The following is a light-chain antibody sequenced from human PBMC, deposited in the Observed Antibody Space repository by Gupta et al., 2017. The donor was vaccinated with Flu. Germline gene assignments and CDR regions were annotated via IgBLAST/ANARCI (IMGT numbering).Light chain of an antibody. J-gene: IGLJ3*02. V-gene: IGLV3-1*01. CDR3: QAWDSSKWV. Sequence: TCSGDKLGDKYACWYQQKPGQSPVLVIYQDTKRPSGIPERFSGSNSGNTATLTISGTQAMDEADYYCQAWDSSKWVVGGGTKLTVL. CDR2: QDT. CDR1: KLGDKY.